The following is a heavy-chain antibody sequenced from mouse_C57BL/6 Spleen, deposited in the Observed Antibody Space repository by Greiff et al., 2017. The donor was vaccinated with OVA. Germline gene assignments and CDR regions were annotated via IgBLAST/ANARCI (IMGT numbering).Heavy chain of an antibody. Sequence: VQLQQSGAELVRPGASVTLSCKASGYTFTDYEMHWVKQTPVHGLEWIGAIDPETGGTAYNQKFKGKAILTADKSSSTAYMELRSLTSEDSAVYYCTRGYDGYYGFDYWGQGTTLTVSS. J-gene: IGHJ2*01. CDR2: IDPETGGT. CDR3: TRGYDGYYGFDY. D-gene: IGHD2-3*01. V-gene: IGHV1-15*01. CDR1: GYTFTDYE.